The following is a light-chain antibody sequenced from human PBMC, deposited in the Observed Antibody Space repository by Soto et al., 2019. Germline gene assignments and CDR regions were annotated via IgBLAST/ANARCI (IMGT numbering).Light chain of an antibody. V-gene: IGKV3-11*01. Sequence: EIVLTQSPATLSLSPGERATLSCRASQSVSSSLAWYQQRPGQAPRLLIYDASNRATGIPARFSGSGSGADFTLTINSLEPEDFAVYCCQQRSSWPLTFGGGTTVEI. CDR3: QQRSSWPLT. CDR1: QSVSSS. J-gene: IGKJ4*01. CDR2: DAS.